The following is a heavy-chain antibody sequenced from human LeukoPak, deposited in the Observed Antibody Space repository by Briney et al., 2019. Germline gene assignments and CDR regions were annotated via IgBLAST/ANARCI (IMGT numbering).Heavy chain of an antibody. CDR3: ARDRRPSGSYDSSGYYRY. Sequence: QTGGSLRLSCAASGFTVSSNYMSWVRQAPGKGLEWVSVIYSGGSTYSADSVKGRFTISRDNSKNTLYLQMNSLRAEDTAVYYCARDRRPSGSYDSSGYYRYWGQGTLVTVSS. J-gene: IGHJ4*02. CDR2: IYSGGST. CDR1: GFTVSSNY. D-gene: IGHD3-22*01. V-gene: IGHV3-66*01.